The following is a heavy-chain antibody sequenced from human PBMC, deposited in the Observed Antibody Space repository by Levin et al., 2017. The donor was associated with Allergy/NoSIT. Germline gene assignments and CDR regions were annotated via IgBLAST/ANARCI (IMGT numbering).Heavy chain of an antibody. CDR1: GVAFSSYS. CDR2: ISSSSCSI. D-gene: IGHD2/OR15-2a*01. CDR3: AGMKRNILQAFGI. Sequence: QSGGSLRLSCVASGVAFSSYSMNWVRQAPGKGLEWISYISSSSCSIDYADSVKGRFTISRDNAKNSLFLQMNSLRDEDTAVYFCAGMKRNILQAFGIWGQGTMVTVSS. J-gene: IGHJ3*02. V-gene: IGHV3-48*02.